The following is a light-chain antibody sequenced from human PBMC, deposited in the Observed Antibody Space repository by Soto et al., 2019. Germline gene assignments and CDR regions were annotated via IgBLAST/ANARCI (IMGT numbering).Light chain of an antibody. CDR2: GAS. V-gene: IGKV3-20*01. J-gene: IGKJ1*01. CDR1: QSISSSY. CDR3: QQYGSSPRT. Sequence: EIVLTQSPGTLSLSLGERATFSCRASQSISSSYLAWYQQKPGQAPRLLIYGASSRATGIPDRFSGSGSGTDFTLTISRLEPEDFAVYYCQQYGSSPRTFGQGTKVAIK.